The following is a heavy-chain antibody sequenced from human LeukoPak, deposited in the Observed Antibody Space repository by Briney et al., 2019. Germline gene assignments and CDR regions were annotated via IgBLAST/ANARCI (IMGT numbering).Heavy chain of an antibody. V-gene: IGHV3-30*04. CDR1: GFTFSTYA. D-gene: IGHD6-6*01. Sequence: GGSLTLSCAASGFTFSTYAVHWVRQAPGKGLEWLAVISHDGSSNYYADSGKGRFTISRDNSRNTLYLQMNSLRAEDTAVYYCARDGIAARSGWFDPWGQGTLVTVSS. CDR2: ISHDGSSN. CDR3: ARDGIAARSGWFDP. J-gene: IGHJ5*02.